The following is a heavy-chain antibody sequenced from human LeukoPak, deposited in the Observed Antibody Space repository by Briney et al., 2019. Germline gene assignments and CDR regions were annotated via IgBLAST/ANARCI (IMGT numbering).Heavy chain of an antibody. CDR1: GYTFTNFG. CDR2: ISAYNGNP. J-gene: IGHJ4*02. V-gene: IGHV1-18*01. CDR3: ARAGQGYYYDTSAYYFDY. Sequence: GASVKVSCRASGYTFTNFGISWVRQAPGQGLERIAWISAYNGNPTYAQKLQGRVTLTTDTSTNTAYMELRSLTSDDTAVCFCARAGQGYYYDTSAYYFDYWGQGTLVTVSS. D-gene: IGHD3-22*01.